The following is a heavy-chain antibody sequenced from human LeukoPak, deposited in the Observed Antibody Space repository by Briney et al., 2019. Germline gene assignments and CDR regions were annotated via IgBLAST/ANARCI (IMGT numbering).Heavy chain of an antibody. CDR3: ARGAKFRSYGSGTYYTSLPFDP. V-gene: IGHV4-34*01. D-gene: IGHD3-10*01. CDR1: GGSFSGYY. J-gene: IGHJ5*02. CDR2: INHSGST. Sequence: SETLSLTCAVYGGSFSGYYWSWIRQPPGKGLEWIGEINHSGSTNYNPSLKSRVTISVDTSKNQFSLKLSSVTAADMAVYYCARGAKFRSYGSGTYYTSLPFDPWGQGTLVTVSS.